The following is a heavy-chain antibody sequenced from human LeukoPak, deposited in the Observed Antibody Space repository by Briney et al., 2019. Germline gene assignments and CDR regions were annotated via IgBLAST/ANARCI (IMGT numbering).Heavy chain of an antibody. CDR2: IYHSGST. J-gene: IGHJ6*03. D-gene: IGHD4-17*01. CDR1: GYSISSGYY. Sequence: SETLSLTCTVSGYSISSGYYWGWIRQPPGKGLEWIGSIYHSGSTYYNPSLKSRVTISVDTSKNQFSLKLSSVTAADTAVYFCARIPTVTPPYYYYMDVWGKGTTVTVSS. V-gene: IGHV4-38-2*02. CDR3: ARIPTVTPPYYYYMDV.